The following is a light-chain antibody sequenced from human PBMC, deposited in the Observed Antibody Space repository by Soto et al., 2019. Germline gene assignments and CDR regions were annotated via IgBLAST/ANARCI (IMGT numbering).Light chain of an antibody. CDR3: SSYTNSNTAV. CDR1: SSDVGGYNY. Sequence: QSALTQPASVSGSPGQSITISCTGTSSDVGGYNYVSWYQQHPGKAPKLMIYNVSNRPSGVSNRFSGPKSGNTASLTISGLQAEDEADYYCSSYTNSNTAVFGGGTQLTVL. CDR2: NVS. V-gene: IGLV2-14*01. J-gene: IGLJ7*01.